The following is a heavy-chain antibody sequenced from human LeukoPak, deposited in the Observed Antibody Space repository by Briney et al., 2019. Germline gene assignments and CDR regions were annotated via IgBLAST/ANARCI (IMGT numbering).Heavy chain of an antibody. J-gene: IGHJ4*02. CDR1: VASISSHY. CDR2: VSYSGGT. V-gene: IGHV4-59*11. Sequence: SETLSLTCTVTVASISSHYWNWVRQPPGKGLAWIGYVSYSGGTNYNPSLKSRVTISLDTSKDQFSLRLNSVTAADTAVYYCARLSAYYDFWSPLDYWGQGTLVTVSS. D-gene: IGHD3-3*01. CDR3: ARLSAYYDFWSPLDY.